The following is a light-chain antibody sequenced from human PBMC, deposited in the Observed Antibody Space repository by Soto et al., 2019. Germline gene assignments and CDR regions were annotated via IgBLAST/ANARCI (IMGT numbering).Light chain of an antibody. V-gene: IGKV3-20*01. CDR3: QQYGNSPWK. CDR2: GAS. Sequence: EVVLTRSPGTLALSRGERATLSCRASQSVSSSYLAWYQHRPGQAPRLLIFGASSSATGSPDRFSGTGSGTDFTLTISRLEPADFAVYYCQQYGNSPWKFGQGTTVDI. CDR1: QSVSSSY. J-gene: IGKJ1*01.